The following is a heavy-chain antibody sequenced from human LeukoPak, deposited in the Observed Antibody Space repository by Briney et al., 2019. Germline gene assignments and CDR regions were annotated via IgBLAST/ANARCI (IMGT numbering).Heavy chain of an antibody. CDR3: ARALEY. Sequence: GGSLRLSCAAAGFTFSDYTMNWVRQAPGSGLELLSYISTDCGVSYYADSVKDRFIISRDNAKNSLFLEMNSLRVEDMAVYYCARALEYWGQGTLVTVSS. CDR1: GFTFSDYT. V-gene: IGHV3-48*01. J-gene: IGHJ4*02. CDR2: ISTDCGVS.